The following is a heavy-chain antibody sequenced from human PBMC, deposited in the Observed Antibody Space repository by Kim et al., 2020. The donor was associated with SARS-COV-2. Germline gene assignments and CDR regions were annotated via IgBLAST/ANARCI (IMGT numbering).Heavy chain of an antibody. V-gene: IGHV4-31*03. J-gene: IGHJ5*02. D-gene: IGHD3-22*01. CDR2: IYYSGST. Sequence: SETLSLTCTVSGGSISSGGYYWSWIRQHPGKGLEWIGYIYYSGSTYYNPSLKSRVTISVDTSKNQFSLKLSSVTAADTAVYYCARATKTYYYDSSGYRGFDPWGQGTLVTVSS. CDR3: ARATKTYYYDSSGYRGFDP. CDR1: GGSISSGGYY.